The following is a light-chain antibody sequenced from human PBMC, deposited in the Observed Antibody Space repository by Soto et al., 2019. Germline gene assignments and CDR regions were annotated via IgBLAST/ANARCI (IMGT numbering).Light chain of an antibody. Sequence: QSALTQPASVSGSPGRSVTISCTGSSRDVGDFNYVSWYQHLPDRAPKLIIYDVTNRPSGISYRFSASKSGRTASLTISGLQAEDEADYYCSSYSSSPTHVVFGGGTKVTVL. J-gene: IGLJ2*01. CDR2: DVT. CDR3: SSYSSSPTHVV. CDR1: SRDVGDFNY. V-gene: IGLV2-14*03.